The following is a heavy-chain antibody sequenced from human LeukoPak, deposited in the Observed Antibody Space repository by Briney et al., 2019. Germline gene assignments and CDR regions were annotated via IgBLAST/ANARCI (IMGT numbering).Heavy chain of an antibody. CDR2: INYSGST. Sequence: PSETLSLTCTVSDGSISSYYWSWIRQPPGKGLEWIGYINYSGSTNYNPSLKSRVTISVDTSKNQFSLKLSSVTAADTAVYHCARVRYYDSSGYYMANYFDYWGQGTLVTVSS. CDR3: ARVRYYDSSGYYMANYFDY. J-gene: IGHJ4*02. D-gene: IGHD3-22*01. CDR1: DGSISSYY. V-gene: IGHV4-59*01.